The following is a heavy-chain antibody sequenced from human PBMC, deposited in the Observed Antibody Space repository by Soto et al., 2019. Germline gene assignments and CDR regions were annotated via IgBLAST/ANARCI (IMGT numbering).Heavy chain of an antibody. J-gene: IGHJ4*02. CDR3: ARGSGIGALQGELEDVNYDY. Sequence: QVQLQQWGAGLVKPSETLSLSCAVYGQSFSGHSWAWIRQPPGKGLEWIGEINESGSTYYNPSLKSRVTITTDTSKNQFSLKLSSVSAADTAAYFCARGSGIGALQGELEDVNYDYWGQGTLVNVSS. CDR2: INESGST. D-gene: IGHD1-1*01. CDR1: GQSFSGHS. V-gene: IGHV4-34*01.